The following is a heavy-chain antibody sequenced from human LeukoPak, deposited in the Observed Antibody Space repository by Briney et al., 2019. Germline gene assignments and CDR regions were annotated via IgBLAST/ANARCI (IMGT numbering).Heavy chain of an antibody. V-gene: IGHV3-33*06. Sequence: GGSLRLSCAASGFTFSSYGMHWVRQAPGKGLEWVAVIWYDGSNKYYADSVKGRFTISRDNSKNTLYLQMNSLRAEDAAVYYCAKGTGYTSSSGSVLDYWGQGTLVTVSS. CDR2: IWYDGSNK. CDR1: GFTFSSYG. J-gene: IGHJ4*02. CDR3: AKGTGYTSSSGSVLDY. D-gene: IGHD6-6*01.